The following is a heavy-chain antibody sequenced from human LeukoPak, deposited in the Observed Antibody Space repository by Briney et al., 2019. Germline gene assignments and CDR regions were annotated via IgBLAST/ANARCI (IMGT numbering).Heavy chain of an antibody. CDR1: GYTLTELS. J-gene: IGHJ6*02. Sequence: GASVKVSCKGSGYTLTELSMHWVRQAPGKGGERVGGFDPEDGDTIYAQKFQGRVTMTEDTSTDTAYMELSSLRSEDTAVYYCARGSKGYYYYYGMDVWGQGTTVTVSS. CDR2: FDPEDGDT. V-gene: IGHV1-24*01. CDR3: ARGSKGYYYYYGMDV.